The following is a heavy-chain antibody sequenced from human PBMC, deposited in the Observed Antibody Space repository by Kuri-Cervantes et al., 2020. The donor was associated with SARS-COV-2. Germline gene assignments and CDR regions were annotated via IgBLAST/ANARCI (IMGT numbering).Heavy chain of an antibody. CDR1: GFTLRSYA. J-gene: IGHJ4*02. D-gene: IGHD5-18*01. CDR3: ARDRGYSYGFDY. Sequence: GESLKISCAASGFTLRSYAMYWVRQAPGKGLEWVAVISYDGSNKYYADSVKGRFTISRDNSKNTLYLQMNSLRAEDTAVYYCARDRGYSYGFDYWGQGTLVTVSS. V-gene: IGHV3-30*04. CDR2: ISYDGSNK.